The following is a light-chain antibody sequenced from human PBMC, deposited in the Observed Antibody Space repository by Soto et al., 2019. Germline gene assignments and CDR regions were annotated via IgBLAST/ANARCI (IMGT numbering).Light chain of an antibody. CDR2: RSN. CDR1: TSNVGINS. V-gene: IGLV1-47*01. Sequence: QSVLTQPPSASGAPGQRVTISCSGTTSNVGINSVFWYQHLPGMAPKLLIYRSNQRASGVPDRFSGSKSGTSASLAISGLRSEDEADYYCAAWDDSLSGQVFGGGTKLTVL. CDR3: AAWDDSLSGQV. J-gene: IGLJ3*02.